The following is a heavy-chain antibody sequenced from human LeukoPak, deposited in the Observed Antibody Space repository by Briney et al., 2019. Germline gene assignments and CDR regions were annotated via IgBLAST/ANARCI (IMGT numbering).Heavy chain of an antibody. J-gene: IGHJ3*02. CDR1: GFTVSSNY. Sequence: GGSLRLSCAASGFTVSSNYMSWVRQAPGKGLEWVSVIYSGGSTYYANSVKGRFTISRDNSKNTLYLQMNSLRAEDTAVYYCASREGCSSTSCYARGRAFDIWGQGTMVTVS. D-gene: IGHD2-2*01. CDR3: ASREGCSSTSCYARGRAFDI. CDR2: IYSGGST. V-gene: IGHV3-66*01.